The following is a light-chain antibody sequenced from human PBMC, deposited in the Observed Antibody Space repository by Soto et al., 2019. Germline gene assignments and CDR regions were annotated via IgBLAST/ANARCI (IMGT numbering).Light chain of an antibody. V-gene: IGKV1-39*01. CDR3: QQSYSTPPWT. CDR1: QSISSY. CDR2: AAS. J-gene: IGKJ1*01. Sequence: DIQMTQSPSSLSASVGDRATITCRASQSISSYLNWYQQKPGKAPKLLIYAASRLQSGVPSRFSGSGSGTDFTLTISSLQPEDFATYYCQQSYSTPPWTFGQGTNVEIK.